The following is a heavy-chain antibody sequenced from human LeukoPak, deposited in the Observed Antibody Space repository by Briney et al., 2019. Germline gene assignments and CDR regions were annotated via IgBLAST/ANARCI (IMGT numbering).Heavy chain of an antibody. D-gene: IGHD6-19*01. CDR3: ARSLIAVGTPDFDY. CDR1: GYSISSGSF. Sequence: SETLSLTCAVSGYSISSGSFWGWIRQPPGKGLEWIGSIYHSGSTYFNSSLKSRATISVDTSKNQFSLNLTSVTAADTAVYYCARSLIAVGTPDFDYWGQGTLVTVSS. V-gene: IGHV4-38-2*01. J-gene: IGHJ4*02. CDR2: IYHSGST.